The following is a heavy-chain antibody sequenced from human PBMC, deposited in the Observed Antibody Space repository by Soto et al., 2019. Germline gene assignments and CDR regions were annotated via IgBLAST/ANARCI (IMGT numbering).Heavy chain of an antibody. CDR3: ARDLLPYHIFWSNSPSAEHCFEH. D-gene: IGHD3-3*01. CDR2: ISYDGSNK. Sequence: PGGSLRLSCAASGFTFSSYAMHWVRQAPGKGLEWVAVISYDGSNKYYADSVKGRFTVSRDNSKNTLYLQMNSLGPEDAAVYYCARDLLPYHIFWSNSPSAEHCFEHWGLGTLVTVS. CDR1: GFTFSSYA. V-gene: IGHV3-30-3*01. J-gene: IGHJ4*02.